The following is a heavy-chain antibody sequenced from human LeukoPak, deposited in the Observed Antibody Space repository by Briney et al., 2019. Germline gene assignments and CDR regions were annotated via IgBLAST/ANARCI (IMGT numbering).Heavy chain of an antibody. Sequence: PGRSLRLSCAASGFTFSSYAMHWVRQAPGKGLEWVAVISYDGSNKYYADSVKRRFTISRDNSKNTLYLHMNSLRAEHTAVYSCARDLSPSYYSGMDVWGKGPTVPVSS. CDR3: ARDLSPSYYSGMDV. J-gene: IGHJ6*04. CDR1: GFTFSSYA. D-gene: IGHD2/OR15-2a*01. CDR2: ISYDGSNK. V-gene: IGHV3-30*04.